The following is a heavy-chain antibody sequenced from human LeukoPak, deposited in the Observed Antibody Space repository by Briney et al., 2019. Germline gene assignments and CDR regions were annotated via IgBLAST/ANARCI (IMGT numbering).Heavy chain of an antibody. CDR1: GFTFKLYW. V-gene: IGHV3-74*01. D-gene: IGHD2-15*01. CDR3: IRGGPSTWS. Sequence: GGSLRLSCAASGFTFKLYWMYWVRQVPGKAPVWVSRINDDGSDTRYADSVKGRFTISRDDATNMVFLQMNSLRPEDTAIYYCIRGGPSTWSWGQGTLVTVSS. CDR2: INDDGSDT. J-gene: IGHJ5*02.